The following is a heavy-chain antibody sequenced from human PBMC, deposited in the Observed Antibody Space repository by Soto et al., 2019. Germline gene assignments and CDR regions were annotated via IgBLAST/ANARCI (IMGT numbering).Heavy chain of an antibody. J-gene: IGHJ5*02. CDR3: TRLSRSEVFWLDP. V-gene: IGHV3-73*02. CDR2: IKTRADNYAT. CDR1: GFALSDSA. Sequence: EVQLVESGGGLVQPGGSLKISCAASGFALSDSAVHWVRQASGKGLEWVGRIKTRADNYATAFAASVRGRFTIFRDDSRNTASLQMTSLKTEDTAVYFCTRLSRSEVFWLDPWGQGTLVTVSS.